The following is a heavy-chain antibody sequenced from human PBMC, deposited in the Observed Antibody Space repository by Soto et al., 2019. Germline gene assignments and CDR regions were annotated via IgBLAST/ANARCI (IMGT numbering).Heavy chain of an antibody. J-gene: IGHJ6*03. CDR2: ISSNGVGT. CDR3: AKRARPDFYYMDV. V-gene: IGHV3-64*01. Sequence: EVQLAESGGGLAQPGGSLRLSCAASGFTLSGYAMDWVRQAPGKGLEYVSGISSNGVGTYYANSVQGRFTISRDNSKNTVYLQKGSLTPEEMGVYYCAKRARPDFYYMDVWGKGTTVTVSS. CDR1: GFTLSGYA. D-gene: IGHD6-6*01.